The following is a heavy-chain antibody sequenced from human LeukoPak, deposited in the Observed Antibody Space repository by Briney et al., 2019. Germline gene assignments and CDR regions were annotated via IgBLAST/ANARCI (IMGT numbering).Heavy chain of an antibody. Sequence: GGSLRLSCAASGFTFSDYYMSWIRQAPGKGLEWVSYISSSGSTIYYADSVKGRFTISRDNAKNSLYLQMNSLRAEDTAVYYCARVSTIFGVVSHMDVWGKGTTVTVSS. CDR2: ISSSGSTI. V-gene: IGHV3-11*04. CDR1: GFTFSDYY. CDR3: ARVSTIFGVVSHMDV. D-gene: IGHD3-3*01. J-gene: IGHJ6*03.